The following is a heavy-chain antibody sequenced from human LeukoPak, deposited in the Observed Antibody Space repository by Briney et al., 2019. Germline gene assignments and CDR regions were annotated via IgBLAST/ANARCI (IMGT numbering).Heavy chain of an antibody. D-gene: IGHD3-22*01. Sequence: GALRLSCTASGFSFSIFNMNWVRQAPGKGLEWISYISGSSGASYYADSVKGRFTISRDNSKNTLYLQMNSLRAEDTAVYYCAKAPDGVINLLTRSYYFDYWGQGTLVTVSS. CDR1: GFSFSIFN. J-gene: IGHJ4*02. CDR3: AKAPDGVINLLTRSYYFDY. V-gene: IGHV3-23*01. CDR2: ISGSSGAS.